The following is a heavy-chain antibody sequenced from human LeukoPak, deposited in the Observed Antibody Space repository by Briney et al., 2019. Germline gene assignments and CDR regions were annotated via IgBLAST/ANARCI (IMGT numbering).Heavy chain of an antibody. J-gene: IGHJ4*02. Sequence: GRSLRLSCAASGFTFSSYAMHWVRQAPGKGLEWVAVISYDGSNKYYADSVKGRFTISRDNSKNMLYLQMNSLRAEDTAVYYCARDPVAAAGSLDYWGQGTLVTVSS. D-gene: IGHD6-13*01. CDR3: ARDPVAAAGSLDY. CDR1: GFTFSSYA. CDR2: ISYDGSNK. V-gene: IGHV3-30*04.